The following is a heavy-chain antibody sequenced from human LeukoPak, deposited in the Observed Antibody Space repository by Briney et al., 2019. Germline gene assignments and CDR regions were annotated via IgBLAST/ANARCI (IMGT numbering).Heavy chain of an antibody. CDR3: ARVDSGSYWVPGYMDV. D-gene: IGHD1-26*01. V-gene: IGHV1-2*02. CDR2: INPNSGGT. Sequence: ASVNVSFKSSRYAFTGYYMHWVRQAPGQGLEWMGWINPNSGGTNYAQKFQGRVTMTRDTSISTAYMELSRLRSDDTAVYYCARVDSGSYWVPGYMDVWGKGTTVTISS. J-gene: IGHJ6*03. CDR1: RYAFTGYY.